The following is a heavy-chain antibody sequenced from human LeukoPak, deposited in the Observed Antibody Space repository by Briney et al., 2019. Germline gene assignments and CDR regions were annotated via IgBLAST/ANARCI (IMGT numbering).Heavy chain of an antibody. D-gene: IGHD2-15*01. CDR1: GFTFSSYA. Sequence: PGGSLRLSCATSGFTFSSYAMNWVRQAPGKGLECVSFISTSGDFTYYAASVKGRFTVSRDNSKNTLYPQMNSLRADDTAVYYCAGCSGGSCYSRGKYGVDVWGQGTTVIVSS. CDR3: AGCSGGSCYSRGKYGVDV. V-gene: IGHV3-23*01. CDR2: ISTSGDFT. J-gene: IGHJ6*02.